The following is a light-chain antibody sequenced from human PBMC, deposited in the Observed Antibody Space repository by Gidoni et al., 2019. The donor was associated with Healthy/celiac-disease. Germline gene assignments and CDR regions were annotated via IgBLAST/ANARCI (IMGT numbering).Light chain of an antibody. J-gene: IGKJ2*01. V-gene: IGKV3-15*01. CDR3: QQYNNWLMYT. Sequence: EIVMTQSPATLSVSPGERATLSCRASQSVSSNLAWYQQKPGQAPRLLIYGASTRATGIPARLSGSGSGTELTLTISSLQSEDFAVYYCQQYNNWLMYTFGQGTKLEIK. CDR2: GAS. CDR1: QSVSSN.